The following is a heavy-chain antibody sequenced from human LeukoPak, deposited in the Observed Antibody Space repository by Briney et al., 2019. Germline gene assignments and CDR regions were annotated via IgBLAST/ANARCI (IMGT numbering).Heavy chain of an antibody. D-gene: IGHD3-16*01. V-gene: IGHV4-39*07. CDR3: ARGLGSYYFDY. CDR1: GGSISSGGHY. Sequence: SETLSLTCTVSGGSISSGGHYWSWIRQPPGKGLEWIGEINHSGSTNYNPSLKSRVTISVDTSKNQFSLKLSSVTAADTAVYYCARGLGSYYFDYWGQGTLVTVSS. J-gene: IGHJ4*02. CDR2: INHSGST.